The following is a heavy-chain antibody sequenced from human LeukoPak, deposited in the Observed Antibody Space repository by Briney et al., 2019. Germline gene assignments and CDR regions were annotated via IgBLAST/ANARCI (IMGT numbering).Heavy chain of an antibody. V-gene: IGHV3-20*04. CDR2: INWNGGST. CDR3: ARDVPQANYDYVWGSYRSWYFDY. CDR1: GSTFDDYG. Sequence: GGSLRLSCAASGSTFDDYGMSWVRQAPGKGLEWVSGINWNGGSTGYADSVKGRFTISRDNAKNSLYLQMNSLRAEDTALYYCARDVPQANYDYVWGSYRSWYFDYWGQGTLDTVSS. D-gene: IGHD3-16*02. J-gene: IGHJ4*02.